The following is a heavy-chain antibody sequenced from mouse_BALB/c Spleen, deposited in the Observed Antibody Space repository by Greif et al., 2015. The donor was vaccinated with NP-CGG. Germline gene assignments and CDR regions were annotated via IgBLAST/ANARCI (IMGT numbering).Heavy chain of an antibody. J-gene: IGHJ1*01. CDR1: GYTFTDYY. V-gene: IGHV1-77*01. Sequence: VQLQQSGAELARPGASVKLSCKASGYTFTDYYINWVKQRTGQGLEWIGEIYXGSGNTYYNEKFKGKATLTADKSSSTAYMQLSSLTSEDSAVYFCARDSRYFGVWGAGTTVTVSS. CDR3: ARDSRYFGV. CDR2: IYXGSGNT.